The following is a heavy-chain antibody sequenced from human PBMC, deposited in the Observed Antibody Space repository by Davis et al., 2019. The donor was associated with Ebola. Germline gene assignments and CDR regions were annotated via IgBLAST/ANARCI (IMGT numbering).Heavy chain of an antibody. D-gene: IGHD6-19*01. V-gene: IGHV4-34*01. Sequence: SETLSPTCAVYVGSFRGYYWSWIRQPPGKGLEWIGEINHSGSTNYNPSLKSRVTISVDTSKNQFSLKLSSVTAADTAVYYCARPGTYSSVWYGWFDPWGQGTLVTVSS. CDR3: ARPGTYSSVWYGWFDP. CDR2: INHSGST. CDR1: VGSFRGYY. J-gene: IGHJ5*02.